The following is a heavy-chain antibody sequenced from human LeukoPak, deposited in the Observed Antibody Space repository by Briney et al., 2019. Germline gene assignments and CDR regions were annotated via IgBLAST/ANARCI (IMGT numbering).Heavy chain of an antibody. CDR3: ATGYRAPDAFDI. V-gene: IGHV1-24*01. J-gene: IGHJ3*02. CDR2: FDPEDGET. Sequence: ASVKVSCTVSGYTLTELSMHWVRQAPGKGLEWMGGFDPEDGETIYAQKFQGRVTMTEDTSTDTAYMELSSLRSEDTAVYYCATGYRAPDAFDIWGQGTMVTVP. CDR1: GYTLTELS. D-gene: IGHD5-12*01.